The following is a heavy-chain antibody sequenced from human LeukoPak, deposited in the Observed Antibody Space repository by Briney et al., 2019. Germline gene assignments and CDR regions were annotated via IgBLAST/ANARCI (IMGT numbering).Heavy chain of an antibody. J-gene: IGHJ4*02. Sequence: ASVKVSCTAAGYTFTPYEVNCVPQAPGQGLEWMGWINPNSGGTNYAQKFQGRVTMTRDTSISTAYMELSRLRSDATAVYYCARDPVIVATTGRLDYWGQGTLVTVSS. CDR2: INPNSGGT. CDR3: ARDPVIVATTGRLDY. D-gene: IGHD3-16*02. CDR1: GYTFTPYE. V-gene: IGHV1-2*02.